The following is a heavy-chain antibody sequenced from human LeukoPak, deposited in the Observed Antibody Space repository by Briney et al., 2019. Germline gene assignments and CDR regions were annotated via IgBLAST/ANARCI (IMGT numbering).Heavy chain of an antibody. CDR3: AKGGRLRPNPFDC. Sequence: PGGSLRLSCAASGFTFSSYWMSWVRQAPGKGLEWVANIKQDGSEKYYVDSVKGRFTISRDNAKNSLYLQMNSLRAGDTAIYYCAKGGRLRPNPFDCWGQGTLVTVSS. CDR1: GFTFSSYW. D-gene: IGHD4-17*01. J-gene: IGHJ4*02. CDR2: IKQDGSEK. V-gene: IGHV3-7*03.